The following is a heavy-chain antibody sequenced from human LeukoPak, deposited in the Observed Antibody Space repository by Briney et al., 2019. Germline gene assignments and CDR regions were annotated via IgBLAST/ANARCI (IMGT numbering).Heavy chain of an antibody. CDR3: ARDVRYSSGWYIGYFDY. CDR2: VSLSDNI. CDR1: GFTFSSYG. Sequence: GGSLRLSCAASGFTFSSYGMTWVRQAPGKGLEWVSLVSLSDNIFYADSVKGRFTISRDNSKNTLYLQMNSLRAEDTAVYYCARDVRYSSGWYIGYFDYWGQGTLVTVSS. V-gene: IGHV3-23*01. J-gene: IGHJ4*02. D-gene: IGHD6-19*01.